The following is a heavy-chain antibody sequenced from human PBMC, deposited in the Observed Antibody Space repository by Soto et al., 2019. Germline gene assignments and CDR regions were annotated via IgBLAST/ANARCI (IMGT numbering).Heavy chain of an antibody. V-gene: IGHV3-30-3*01. Sequence: QVQLVESGGGVVQPGRSVRLSCAASGFTFSTYAMEWVRQAPGKGLDWVALISYDGNNKYYADSVRGRFTISRDNSKNTLYLQMNTLRPEDTAHYFCARPVEPFYYYGMDVWGQGTTVTVSS. J-gene: IGHJ6*02. CDR1: GFTFSTYA. CDR2: ISYDGNNK. CDR3: ARPVEPFYYYGMDV.